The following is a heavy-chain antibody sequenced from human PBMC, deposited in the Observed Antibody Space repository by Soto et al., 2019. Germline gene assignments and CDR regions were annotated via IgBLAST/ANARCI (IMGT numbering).Heavy chain of an antibody. V-gene: IGHV3-73*01. CDR1: GFTFSDSA. D-gene: IGHD6-13*01. J-gene: IGHJ4*02. Sequence: EVQLVESGGGLVQPGGSLKLSCAASGFTFSDSAMHWVRQASGKGLEWVGCIRSKPNSYATEYAASVTGRFTISRDDSKNTAYLHMNSLKTEDTAVYYCTSFCSSCFFDYWGQGTLVTVSA. CDR3: TSFCSSCFFDY. CDR2: IRSKPNSYAT.